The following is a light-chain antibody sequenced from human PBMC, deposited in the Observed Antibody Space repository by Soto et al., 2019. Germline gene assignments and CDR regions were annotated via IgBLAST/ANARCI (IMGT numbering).Light chain of an antibody. CDR3: QSYDSSLSGVV. CDR2: GNN. CDR1: SSNIGAGYD. J-gene: IGLJ2*01. V-gene: IGLV1-40*01. Sequence: QSVLTQPPSVSGAPGQRVIISCTGSSSNIGAGYDVHWYRQLPRTAPKLLIYGNNNRPSGVPDRFSGSKSGTSASLAITGLQAEDEADYYCQSYDSSLSGVVFGGGTKLTVL.